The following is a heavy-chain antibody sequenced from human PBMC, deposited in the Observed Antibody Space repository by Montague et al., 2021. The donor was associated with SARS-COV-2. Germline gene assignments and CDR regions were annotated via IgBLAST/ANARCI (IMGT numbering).Heavy chain of an antibody. CDR2: TYYRSKWYT. CDR1: GDSVYSNSAA. V-gene: IGHV6-1*01. J-gene: IGHJ4*02. CDR3: AREGTVPGPRGIYFDD. D-gene: IGHD1-1*01. Sequence: CAISGDSVYSNSAAWNWIRQSPSGGPEWLGRTYYRSKWYTDYAPSVKTRITITPDTSNNQFSLHLNSVTPGDTAVYYCAREGTVPGPRGIYFDDWGQGTLVTVSS.